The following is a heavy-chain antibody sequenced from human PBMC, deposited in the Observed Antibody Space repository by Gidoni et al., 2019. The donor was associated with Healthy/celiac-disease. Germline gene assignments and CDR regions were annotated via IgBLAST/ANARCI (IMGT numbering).Heavy chain of an antibody. J-gene: IGHJ5*02. CDR2: INWNGGRT. CDR3: ARTPTIAAAVPNWFDP. CDR1: GFTLCVYG. D-gene: IGHD6-13*01. Sequence: EVPLVESGGVVFGPGGSLRLPCAAAGFTLCVYGMSWVRQAPGKGLEWGSGINWNGGRTGYADSVKGRFSISRDNAKNSLYLQMNRLRAEDTALYHCARTPTIAAAVPNWFDPWGQGTLVTVSS. V-gene: IGHV3-20*01.